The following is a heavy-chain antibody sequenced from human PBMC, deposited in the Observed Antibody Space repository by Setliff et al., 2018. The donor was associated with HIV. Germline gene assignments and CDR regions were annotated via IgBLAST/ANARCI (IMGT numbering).Heavy chain of an antibody. CDR1: GGSISNYY. V-gene: IGHV4-59*08. Sequence: PSETLSLTCIVSGGSISNYYWSWIRQPPGKGLEWIGCGYYSGITHYDPSLKSRVSISVDASKNQFSLRLNSVTVADTAVYFCARSSRGSLRDLDYWGPGTLVTVSS. D-gene: IGHD2-21*02. CDR2: GYYSGIT. J-gene: IGHJ4*02. CDR3: ARSSRGSLRDLDY.